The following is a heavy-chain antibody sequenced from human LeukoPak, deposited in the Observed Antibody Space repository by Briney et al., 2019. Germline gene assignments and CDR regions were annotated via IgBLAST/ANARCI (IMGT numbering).Heavy chain of an antibody. V-gene: IGHV4-59*01. CDR3: ARGGDGYKDE. D-gene: IGHD5-24*01. J-gene: IGHJ4*02. Sequence: PTETLSLTCTVSGGSISSYYWSWIRQPPGKGLEWIGYIYYSGSTNYNPSLKSRVTISVDTSKNQFSLKLSSVTAADTAVYYCARGGDGYKDEWGQGTLVTVSS. CDR2: IYYSGST. CDR1: GGSISSYY.